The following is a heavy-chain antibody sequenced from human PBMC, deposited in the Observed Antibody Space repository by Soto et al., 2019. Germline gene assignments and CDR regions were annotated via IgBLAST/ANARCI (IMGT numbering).Heavy chain of an antibody. D-gene: IGHD4-17*01. CDR2: IGSSITSS. CDR3: VRGPRKYYGDYVLYYYYGMDV. V-gene: IGHV3-21*01. Sequence: EVQLVESGGGLVKPGGSLRLSCAASGFTFSDYSINWVRQAPGKGLVWVSSIGSSITSSYYADSVEGRFTISRDNARNTLFLQMNSLIVEDAGVYYCVRGPRKYYGDYVLYYYYGMDVWGQGTTVTVSS. CDR1: GFTFSDYS. J-gene: IGHJ6*01.